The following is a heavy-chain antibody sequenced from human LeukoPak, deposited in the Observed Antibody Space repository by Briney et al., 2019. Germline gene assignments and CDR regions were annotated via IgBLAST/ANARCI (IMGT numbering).Heavy chain of an antibody. J-gene: IGHJ4*02. Sequence: PSETLSLTCTVSGGSISSYYWSWIRQPAGKGREWIGRIYTSGSTNYNPSLKSRVTMSVDTSKNQFSLKLSPVTAADTAVYYCARDPSSRSSSWPYWGQGTLVTVSS. D-gene: IGHD6-13*01. CDR1: GGSISSYY. CDR2: IYTSGST. CDR3: ARDPSSRSSSWPY. V-gene: IGHV4-4*07.